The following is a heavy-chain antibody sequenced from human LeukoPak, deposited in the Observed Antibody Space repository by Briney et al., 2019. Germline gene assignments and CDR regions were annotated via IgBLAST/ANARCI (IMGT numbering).Heavy chain of an antibody. D-gene: IGHD6-19*01. CDR1: GFTFSNYW. Sequence: GGSLRLSCAASGFTFSNYWMSWVRQAPGKGLEWVANINQDGSEKYYVNSVKGRFTISRDNAKSSLYLQLNSLRPEDTALYYCAKDIDSGGWYGATLEYWGQGTLVTVSS. CDR3: AKDIDSGGWYGATLEY. CDR2: INQDGSEK. J-gene: IGHJ4*02. V-gene: IGHV3-7*03.